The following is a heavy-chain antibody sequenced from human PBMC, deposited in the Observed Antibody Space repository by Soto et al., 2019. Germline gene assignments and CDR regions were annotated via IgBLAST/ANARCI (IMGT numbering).Heavy chain of an antibody. J-gene: IGHJ4*02. V-gene: IGHV1-3*01. CDR3: ARESTRTTAPDY. CDR1: GYTFTSYS. CDR2: FNAGSGNT. Sequence: AASVKVSCKASGYTFTSYSMHWVRQAPGQRLEWMGWFNAGSGNTKYSQKFQGRVTITRETSATTAYMELSNLRYEDTAVYYCARESTRTTAPDYWGQGTLVTVSS. D-gene: IGHD4-17*01.